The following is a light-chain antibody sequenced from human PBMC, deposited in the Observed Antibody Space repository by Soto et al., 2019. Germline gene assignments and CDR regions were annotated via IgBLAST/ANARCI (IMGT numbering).Light chain of an antibody. CDR2: AAS. Sequence: DIQMTQSPSSLSASVGDRVTITCRASQGVSAHLLWYQQRQGTAPRLLIYAASNLVSGVPSRFSGSGSGTTFTLTISSLQPEDFATYYCQQSYKTPHTFGQGTKLETK. J-gene: IGKJ2*01. V-gene: IGKV1-39*01. CDR3: QQSYKTPHT. CDR1: QGVSAH.